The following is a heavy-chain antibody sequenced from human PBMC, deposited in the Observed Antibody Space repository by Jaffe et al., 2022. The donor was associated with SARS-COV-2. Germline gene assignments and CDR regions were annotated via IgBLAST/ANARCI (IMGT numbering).Heavy chain of an antibody. CDR3: ARGEVTMTTVTPFDY. J-gene: IGHJ4*02. CDR1: GFTFSSYE. CDR2: ISSSGSTI. V-gene: IGHV3-48*03. D-gene: IGHD4-17*01. Sequence: EVQLVESGGGLVQPGGSLRLSCAASGFTFSSYEMNWVRQAPGKGLEWVSYISSSGSTIYYADSVKGRFTISRDNAKNSLYLQMNSLRAEDTAVYYCARGEVTMTTVTPFDYWGQGTLVTVSS.